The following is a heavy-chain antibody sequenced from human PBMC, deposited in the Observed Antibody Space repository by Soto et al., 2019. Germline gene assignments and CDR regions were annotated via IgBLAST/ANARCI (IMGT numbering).Heavy chain of an antibody. CDR2: ISGSGST. Sequence: GGSLRLSCAASGFTFSSHAMSWVRQAPGKGLEWVSAISGSGSTYYADSVKGRFTISRDNSRNTLYLQVDSLRAEDTAVYYCVKDLREAGTSWGQGTLVTVSS. D-gene: IGHD6-19*01. J-gene: IGHJ5*02. CDR1: GFTFSSHA. CDR3: VKDLREAGTS. V-gene: IGHV3-23*01.